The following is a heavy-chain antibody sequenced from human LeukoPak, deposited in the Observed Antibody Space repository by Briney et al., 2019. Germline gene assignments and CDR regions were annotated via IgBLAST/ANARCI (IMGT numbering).Heavy chain of an antibody. Sequence: GRSLRLSCAASGFTFSTFGMHWVRQAPGGGLEWLALISYDGRSIYYADSVKGRFTISRDNSNNALYLQMSSLRPEDTAMYFCTKTYFFTSGSFDCWGQGTLVTVSS. CDR2: ISYDGRSI. CDR3: TKTYFFTSGSFDC. D-gene: IGHD3-10*01. V-gene: IGHV3-30*18. J-gene: IGHJ5*01. CDR1: GFTFSTFG.